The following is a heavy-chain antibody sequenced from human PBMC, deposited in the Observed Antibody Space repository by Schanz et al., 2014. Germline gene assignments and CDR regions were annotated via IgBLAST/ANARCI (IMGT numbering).Heavy chain of an antibody. Sequence: VQLVESGGGVVQPGGSLRLSCAASGFTFSSYAMTWVRQAPGKGLEWVIVISGSGGSTYYADSVRGRFTMSRDNSKNTVHLQMSSLRVEDTAVYYCARVDSSGYFFDNWGQGTRVTVSS. V-gene: IGHV3-23*04. CDR1: GFTFSSYA. J-gene: IGHJ4*02. D-gene: IGHD3-22*01. CDR2: ISGSGGST. CDR3: ARVDSSGYFFDN.